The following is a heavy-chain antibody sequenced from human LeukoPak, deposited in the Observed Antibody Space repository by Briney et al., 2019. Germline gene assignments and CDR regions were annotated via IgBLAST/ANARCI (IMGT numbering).Heavy chain of an antibody. CDR2: INHSGST. J-gene: IGHJ4*02. CDR3: ALEARVKYYFDY. D-gene: IGHD2-21*01. CDR1: GGSFSGYY. V-gene: IGHV4-34*01. Sequence: PSETLSLTCAVYGGSFSGYYWSWIRQPPGKGLEWIGEINHSGSTNYYPSLKSRVTISVDTSKNQFSLKLSSVTAADTAVYYCALEARVKYYFDYWGQGTLVTVSS.